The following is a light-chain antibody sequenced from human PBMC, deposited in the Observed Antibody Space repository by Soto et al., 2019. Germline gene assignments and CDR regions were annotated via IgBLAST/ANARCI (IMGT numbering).Light chain of an antibody. Sequence: QSALTQPRSVSGSPGQSVTISCTGTSSDVGRYDYVSWYQQHPGKAPKLIIYDVSERPSGVPDRFSGSKFGNTASLTISRLQAEDEADYSCCSFAGSYTDVFGTGTKLTVL. CDR1: SSDVGRYDY. V-gene: IGLV2-11*01. J-gene: IGLJ1*01. CDR3: CSFAGSYTDV. CDR2: DVS.